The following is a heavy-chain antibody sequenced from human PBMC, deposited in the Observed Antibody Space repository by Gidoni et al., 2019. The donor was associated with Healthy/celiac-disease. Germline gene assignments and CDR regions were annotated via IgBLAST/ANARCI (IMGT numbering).Heavy chain of an antibody. V-gene: IGHV4-34*01. CDR1: GGSFSGSY. J-gene: IGHJ5*02. Sequence: QVQLQQWGAGLLKPSETLSLTCAVSGGSFSGSYWSWIRQPPGKGLEWIGEINHSGSTNYNPSLKSRVTISVDTSKNQFSLKLSSVTAADTAVYYCAHCSGGSCNGWFDPWGQGTLVTVSS. CDR2: INHSGST. D-gene: IGHD2-15*01. CDR3: AHCSGGSCNGWFDP.